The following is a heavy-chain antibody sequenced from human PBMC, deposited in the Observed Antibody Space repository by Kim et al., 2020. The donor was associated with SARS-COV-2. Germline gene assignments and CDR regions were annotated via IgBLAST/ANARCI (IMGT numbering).Heavy chain of an antibody. D-gene: IGHD5-12*01. Sequence: GESLKISCKGSGYSFTSYWIGWVRQMPGKGLEWMGIIYPGDSDTRYSPSFQGQVTISADKSISTAYLQWSSLKASDTAMYYCARQSLEMATIESGAFDIWGQGTMVTVSS. CDR1: GYSFTSYW. CDR2: IYPGDSDT. CDR3: ARQSLEMATIESGAFDI. J-gene: IGHJ3*02. V-gene: IGHV5-51*01.